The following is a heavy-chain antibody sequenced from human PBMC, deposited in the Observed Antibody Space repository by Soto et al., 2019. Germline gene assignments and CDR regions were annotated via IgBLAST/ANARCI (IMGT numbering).Heavy chain of an antibody. J-gene: IGHJ4*02. CDR1: GFTFSSYA. V-gene: IGHV3-23*01. CDR2: ISGSGGST. CDR3: AKDSCSGGSCYGYLDY. Sequence: GGSLRLSCAASGFTFSSYAMSWVRQAPGKGLEWVSAISGSGGSTYYADSVKGRFTISRDNSKNTLYLQMNSLRAEDTAVYYCAKDSCSGGSCYGYLDYWGQGTLVTVSS. D-gene: IGHD2-15*01.